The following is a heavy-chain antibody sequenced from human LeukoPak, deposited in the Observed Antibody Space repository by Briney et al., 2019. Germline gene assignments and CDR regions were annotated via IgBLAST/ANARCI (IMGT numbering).Heavy chain of an antibody. CDR3: AKESRQWLINWFDP. V-gene: IGHV3-30*18. J-gene: IGHJ5*02. CDR1: GFTFSSYV. D-gene: IGHD6-19*01. CDR2: ISYDGSNK. Sequence: GGSLRLSCAASGFTFSSYVMHWVRQAPGKGLEWVAVISYDGSNKYYADSVKGRFTISRDNSKNTLYLQMNSLRAEDTAVYYCAKESRQWLINWFDPWGQGTLVTVSS.